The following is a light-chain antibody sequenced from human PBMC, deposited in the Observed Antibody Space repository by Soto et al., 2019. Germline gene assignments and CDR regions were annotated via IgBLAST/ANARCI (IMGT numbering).Light chain of an antibody. V-gene: IGKV1-5*01. CDR3: QQYNSYLFT. CDR1: QSISSW. J-gene: IGKJ3*01. Sequence: EIQMTQSPSTLSASVGDRVTITCRASQSISSWLAWYQQKPGKAPKLLIYDASSLESGVPSRFSGSGSGTEFTLTISSLQPDDFAPYYCQQYNSYLFTFGPGTKVDIK. CDR2: DAS.